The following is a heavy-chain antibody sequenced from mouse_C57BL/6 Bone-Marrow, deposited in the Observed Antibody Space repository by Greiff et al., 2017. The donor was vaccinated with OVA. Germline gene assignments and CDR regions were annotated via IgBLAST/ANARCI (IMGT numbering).Heavy chain of an antibody. D-gene: IGHD2-12*01. J-gene: IGHJ1*03. CDR2: IDPENGDT. Sequence: VQLQQSGAELVRPGASVKLSCTASGFNIKDDYMHWVKQSPEQGLEWIGWIDPENGDTEYASKFQGKATITADTSSNTAYLQLSSLTSEDTAVYYCTTDRRDTSYWYFDVWGTGTTVTVSS. CDR3: TTDRRDTSYWYFDV. CDR1: GFNIKDDY. V-gene: IGHV14-4*01.